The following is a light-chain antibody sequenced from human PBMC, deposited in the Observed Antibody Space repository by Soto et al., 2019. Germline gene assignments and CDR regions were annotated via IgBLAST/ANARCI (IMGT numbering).Light chain of an antibody. CDR3: QQRSNWPPMST. V-gene: IGKV3-11*01. CDR2: DAS. J-gene: IGKJ2*01. CDR1: QRVSSY. Sequence: EIVLTQSPATLSVSPGERATLSCRASQRVSSYLAWYQQKPGQAPRLLIYDASNRATGIPARFSGSGSGTDFTLTISSLEPEDFAVYYCQQRSNWPPMSTFGQGTKLEIK.